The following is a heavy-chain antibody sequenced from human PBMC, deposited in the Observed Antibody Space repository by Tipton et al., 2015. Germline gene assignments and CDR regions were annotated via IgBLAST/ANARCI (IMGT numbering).Heavy chain of an antibody. CDR3: ARARGRHGGLFDS. D-gene: IGHD4-23*01. CDR1: SDSISKYY. Sequence: TLSLTCSVSSDSISKYYWSWIRQPPGKELEWIGYIQYSGSTNYNPSLKSRVTISIDRFKNQFSLKMSSVTASDTAVYHCARARGRHGGLFDSWGQGILVTVSS. CDR2: IQYSGST. V-gene: IGHV4-59*01. J-gene: IGHJ4*02.